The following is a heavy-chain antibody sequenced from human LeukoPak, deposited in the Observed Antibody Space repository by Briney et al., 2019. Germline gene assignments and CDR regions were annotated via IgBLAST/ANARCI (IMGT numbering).Heavy chain of an antibody. V-gene: IGHV3-20*04. D-gene: IGHD3-22*01. J-gene: IGHJ4*02. CDR2: INWNGGST. CDR3: ARESNYYDSSGYVNYFDY. Sequence: GGSLRLSCVASGFTFDDYGMRWVRQAPGKGLEWVSGINWNGGSTGYADSVKGRFTISRDNAKNSLYLQMNSLRAEDTALYYCARESNYYDSSGYVNYFDYWGQGTLVTVSS. CDR1: GFTFDDYG.